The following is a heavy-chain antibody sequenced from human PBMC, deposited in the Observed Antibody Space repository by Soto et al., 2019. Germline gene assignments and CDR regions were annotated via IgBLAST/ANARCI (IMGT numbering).Heavy chain of an antibody. CDR2: ISAHNGAT. CDR3: ARDLGYTSGPYYFDF. Sequence: QVHLVQSGTEVKKPGASVNVSCQASGYTFTHYGFSWVRQAPGQGLEWMGWISAHNGATKSAQKLQGRVTLTINIAASTAYMELRGLRTDDTAVYFCARDLGYTSGPYYFDFWGQGTPVSVSS. CDR1: GYTFTHYG. D-gene: IGHD6-19*01. J-gene: IGHJ4*02. V-gene: IGHV1-18*01.